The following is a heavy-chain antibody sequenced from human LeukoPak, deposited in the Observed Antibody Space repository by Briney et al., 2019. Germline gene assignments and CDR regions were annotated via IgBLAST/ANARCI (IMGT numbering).Heavy chain of an antibody. D-gene: IGHD6-19*01. Sequence: SETLSLTCTVSGGSISSGGYYWSWIRQHPGKGLEWIGYIYYSGSTYYNPSLKSRVTISVDTSKNQFSLKLSSVTAADTAVYYCAVRGIAVAGTGPLVPFDYWGQGTLVTVSS. V-gene: IGHV4-31*03. CDR1: GGSISSGGYY. CDR2: IYYSGST. CDR3: AVRGIAVAGTGPLVPFDY. J-gene: IGHJ4*02.